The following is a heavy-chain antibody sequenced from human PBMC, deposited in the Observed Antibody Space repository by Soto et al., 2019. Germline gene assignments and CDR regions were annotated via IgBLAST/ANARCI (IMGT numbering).Heavy chain of an antibody. D-gene: IGHD5-18*01. CDR3: AKVRMVTSYYYGMDV. V-gene: IGHV3-30*18. J-gene: IGHJ6*02. Sequence: QVHLAESGGGVVKPGGSLRLSCAASGDSGFSFSSYDIHWVRQAPGKGLEWVSVISYDGANRHFADSVKGRFAVSRDDSMHTGYLQMNALRPEDTAVYYCAKVRMVTSYYYGMDVWGQGTTVTVSS. CDR2: ISYDGANR. CDR1: GDSGFSFSSYD.